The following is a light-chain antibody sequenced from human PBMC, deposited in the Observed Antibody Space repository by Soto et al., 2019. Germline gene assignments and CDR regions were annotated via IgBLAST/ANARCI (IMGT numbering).Light chain of an antibody. CDR3: HQYDSLPPFT. V-gene: IGKV1-33*01. CDR2: CAS. J-gene: IGKJ3*01. Sequence: DIQMTQSPSSLSASVGARVSITCQASQDIRTSLSRFQQKPGRAPKLLIYCASNLEAGAPSRFSGSGSEIDFTFTNSSLQPEDIATYYCHQYDSLPPFTFGPGNKVDIK. CDR1: QDIRTS.